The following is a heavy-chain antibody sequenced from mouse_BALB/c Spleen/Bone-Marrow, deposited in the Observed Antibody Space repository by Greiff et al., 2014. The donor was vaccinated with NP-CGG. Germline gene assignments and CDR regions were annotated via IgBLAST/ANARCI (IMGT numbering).Heavy chain of an antibody. V-gene: IGHV14-3*02. CDR1: GFKIKDSY. CDR2: IDPAKGNT. Sequence: EVQLQQSGAELVKPGASVKLSCTASGFKIKDSYLHWVKQRPEQGLDWIGRIDPAKGNTNYDPKFQGRATITADTSSNTAYLQLSSLTSEDTAVYFCARNYPFAYWGQGTLVTVSA. J-gene: IGHJ3*01. D-gene: IGHD2-1*01. CDR3: ARNYPFAY.